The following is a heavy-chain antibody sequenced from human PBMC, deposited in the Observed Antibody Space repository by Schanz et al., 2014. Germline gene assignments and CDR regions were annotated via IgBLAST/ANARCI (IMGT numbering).Heavy chain of an antibody. V-gene: IGHV3-30-3*01. CDR2: ISYDGSNK. Sequence: GQLAESGGGLVQPGGSLRLSCAVSGFTVSSNHMSWVRQAPGKGLEWVAVISYDGSNKYYADSVKGRFTISRDNSKNTLYLQMNSLRAGDTAVYYCARGTDWNLHYWGQGALVTVSS. J-gene: IGHJ4*02. CDR3: ARGTDWNLHY. D-gene: IGHD1-1*01. CDR1: GFTVSSNH.